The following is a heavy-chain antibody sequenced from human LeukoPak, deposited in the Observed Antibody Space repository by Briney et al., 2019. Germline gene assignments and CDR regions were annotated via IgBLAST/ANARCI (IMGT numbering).Heavy chain of an antibody. CDR2: ISWNSGSI. J-gene: IGHJ4*02. Sequence: GGSLRLSCAASGFTFDDYAMHWVRQAPGKGLEWVSGISWNSGSIGYADSVKGRFTISRDNAKNSLYLQMNSLRAEDTALYYCAKDEYGVQEGSGSPFDYWGQGTLVTVSS. CDR3: AKDEYGVQEGSGSPFDY. V-gene: IGHV3-9*01. D-gene: IGHD2-15*01. CDR1: GFTFDDYA.